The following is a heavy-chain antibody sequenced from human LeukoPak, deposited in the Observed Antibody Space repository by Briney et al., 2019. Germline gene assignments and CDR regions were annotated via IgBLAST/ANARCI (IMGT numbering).Heavy chain of an antibody. CDR2: ISSSGSTI. CDR3: ARDRYDNSGYHDY. CDR1: GFSFSSYE. V-gene: IGHV3-48*03. D-gene: IGHD3-22*01. J-gene: IGHJ4*02. Sequence: GGSLRLSCAASGFSFSSYEMNWVRQAPGKGLEWVSYISSSGSTIYYADSVKGRFTISRDNAKNSLYLQTNSLRAEDTAVYYCARDRYDNSGYHDYWGQGTLVTVSA.